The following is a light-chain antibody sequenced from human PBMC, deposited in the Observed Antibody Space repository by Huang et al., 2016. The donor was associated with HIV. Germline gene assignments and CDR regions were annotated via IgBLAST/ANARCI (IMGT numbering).Light chain of an antibody. CDR1: HRISSW. CDR3: QQQWT. V-gene: IGKV1-5*03. J-gene: IGKJ1*01. CDR2: KAS. Sequence: DIRQTQSPSTLSAFVGDRVTITCRTSHRISSWLAWYQQKPGKAPNLLISKASNLESGVPSRFSGNGSGTEFTLTISGLQPDDLATYYCQQQWTFGQGTKVEI.